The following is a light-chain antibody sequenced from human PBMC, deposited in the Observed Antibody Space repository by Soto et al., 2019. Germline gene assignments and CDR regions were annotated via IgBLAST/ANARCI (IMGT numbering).Light chain of an antibody. CDR2: GAF. CDR1: QSVRSN. J-gene: IGKJ5*01. CDR3: QQYNDWPIT. V-gene: IGKV3-15*01. Sequence: EIVVTQSPATLSVSPGERVTLSCRASQSVRSNLAWYQQKPGQAPRILVYGAFPRATGIPARFSGSGSGTEFTLTISSLQSEDFAVYYCQQYNDWPITFGQGTRLEIK.